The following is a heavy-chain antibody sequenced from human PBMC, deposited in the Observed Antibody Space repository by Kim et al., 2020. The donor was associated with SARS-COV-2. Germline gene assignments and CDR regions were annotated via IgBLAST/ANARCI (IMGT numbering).Heavy chain of an antibody. CDR1: GASTGIHY. D-gene: IGHD2-15*01. CDR2: ISWTGAT. Sequence: SETLSLTCTVSGASTGIHYWSWIRQAPGKGLEWIAFISWTGATNYNPSLKSRATLSIDTSQSLLLLRLASVTAADTAIYYCAKHHLYGIDTYSYWFDPWGQGTLVTVSS. V-gene: IGHV4-59*08. J-gene: IGHJ5*02. CDR3: AKHHLYGIDTYSYWFDP.